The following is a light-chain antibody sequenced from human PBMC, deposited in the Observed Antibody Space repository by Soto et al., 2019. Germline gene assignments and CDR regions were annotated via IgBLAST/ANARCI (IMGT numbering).Light chain of an antibody. CDR2: AND. V-gene: IGLV1-47*02. Sequence: QSVLTQPPSTSATPGQGVSISCSGSVSNIGTFYVSWYQHFPGTAPKLLIYANDQRPSGVPDRFSASKSGTSGSLAISGLQSEDAADYYCAAWDDSLNGWVFGGGTQLTVL. CDR1: VSNIGTFY. CDR3: AAWDDSLNGWV. J-gene: IGLJ3*02.